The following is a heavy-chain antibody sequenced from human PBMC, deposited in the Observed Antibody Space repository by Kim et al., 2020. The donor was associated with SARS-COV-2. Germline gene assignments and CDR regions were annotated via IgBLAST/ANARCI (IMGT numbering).Heavy chain of an antibody. D-gene: IGHD3-16*01. CDR1: GGSISSYY. CDR2: IYYSGST. Sequence: SETLSLTCTVSGGSISSYYWSWIRQPPGKGLEWIGYIYYSGSTNYNPSLKSRVTISVDTSKNQFSLKLSSVTAADTAVYYCARQGESVWGTYYFDYWGQGTLVTVSS. J-gene: IGHJ4*02. V-gene: IGHV4-59*08. CDR3: ARQGESVWGTYYFDY.